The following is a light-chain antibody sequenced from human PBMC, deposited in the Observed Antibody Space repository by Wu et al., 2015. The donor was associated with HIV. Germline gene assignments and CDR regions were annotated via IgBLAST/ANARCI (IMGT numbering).Light chain of an antibody. J-gene: IGKJ1*01. CDR1: QSVSNN. Sequence: EIVMTQSPATLSVSPGERATLSCRASQSVSNNLAWYQQIPGQPPRLLIYGASTRATDVPARFSGSGSGTEFTLTISSLQSEDFAIHFCQQYNNWPPWTFGQGTKVEIK. CDR3: QQYNNWPPWT. V-gene: IGKV3-15*01. CDR2: GAS.